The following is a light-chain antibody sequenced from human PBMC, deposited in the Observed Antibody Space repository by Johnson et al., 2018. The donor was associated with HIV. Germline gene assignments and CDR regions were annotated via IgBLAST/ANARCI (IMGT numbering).Light chain of an antibody. CDR3: LAWDTSLSAGF. J-gene: IGLJ1*01. V-gene: IGLV1-51*01. Sequence: QPVLTQPPSVSAAPGQKVTISCSGSSSNIGNNYVSWYQQLPGTAPKLLIYDNNKRPSGIPDRFSGSKSGTSATLGITGLQTGDEADYYCLAWDTSLSAGFFGTGTKVTVL. CDR1: SSNIGNNY. CDR2: DNN.